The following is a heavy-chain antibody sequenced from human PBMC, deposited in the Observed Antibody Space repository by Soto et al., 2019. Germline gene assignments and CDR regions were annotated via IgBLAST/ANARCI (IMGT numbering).Heavy chain of an antibody. D-gene: IGHD2-2*01. CDR2: IIPIFGTA. Sequence: GASVKVSCKASGGTFSSYAISWVRQAPGQGLEWMGGIIPIFGTANYAQKFQGRVTITADESTSTAYMELSSLRSEDTAVYYCARSRARGYCSSTSCPEVWGQGTTVTVSS. V-gene: IGHV1-69*13. CDR1: GGTFSSYA. J-gene: IGHJ6*02. CDR3: ARSRARGYCSSTSCPEV.